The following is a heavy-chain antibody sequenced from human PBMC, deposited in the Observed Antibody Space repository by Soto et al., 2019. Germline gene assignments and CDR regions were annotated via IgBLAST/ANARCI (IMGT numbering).Heavy chain of an antibody. D-gene: IGHD3-16*01. J-gene: IGHJ4*02. CDR3: ISGGLYI. V-gene: IGHV3-13*01. CDR1: GFTFSNYD. CDR2: IGTVDDA. Sequence: EVQLVESGGGLVQPGGSLRLSCAASGFTFSNYDMHWVRQTSGKGLEWVAGIGTVDDAYYRDSVKGRFSISRENAKNSFYLQMNSLRAEDTAVYYSISGGLYICGQGTLVTVSS.